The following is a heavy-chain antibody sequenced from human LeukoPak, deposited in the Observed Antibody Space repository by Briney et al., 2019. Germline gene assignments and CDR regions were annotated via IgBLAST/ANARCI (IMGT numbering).Heavy chain of an antibody. CDR3: ARAPYYYDSSGYYARPYYFDY. CDR2: IIPIFGTA. Sequence: SVKVSCKASGGTFSSYAISWVRQAPGQGLEWMGGIIPIFGTANYAQKFQGRVKITTDESTSTAYMELSSLRSEDTAVYYCARAPYYYDSSGYYARPYYFDYWGQGTLVTVSS. CDR1: GGTFSSYA. D-gene: IGHD3-22*01. J-gene: IGHJ4*02. V-gene: IGHV1-69*05.